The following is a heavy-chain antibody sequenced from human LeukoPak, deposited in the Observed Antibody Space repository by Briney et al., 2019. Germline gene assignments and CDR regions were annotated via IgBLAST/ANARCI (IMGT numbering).Heavy chain of an antibody. CDR1: GFTVSSNY. CDR2: IKQGGSEK. D-gene: IGHD2-2*01. J-gene: IGHJ4*02. V-gene: IGHV3-7*01. CDR3: AGYCSSSRCQGYFDY. Sequence: GGSLRLSCAASGFTVSSNYMSWVRQAPGKGLEWVAHIKQGGSEKFYVDSVKGRFTISRDNAKNSLYLQMNSLRAEDTAVYYCAGYCSSSRCQGYFDYWGQGTLVTVSS.